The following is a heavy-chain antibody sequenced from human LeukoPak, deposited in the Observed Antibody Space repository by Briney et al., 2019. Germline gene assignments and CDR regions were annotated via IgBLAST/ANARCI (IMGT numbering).Heavy chain of an antibody. CDR1: GFTFSSYA. Sequence: GGSLRLSCAASGFTFSSYAMHWVRQAPGKGLEWVAVISYDGSNKYYADSVKGRFTISRDNSKNTLYLQMNSLRAEDTAVYYCAKGDSSGYVYYYYYMDVWGKGTTVTVSS. CDR2: ISYDGSNK. CDR3: AKGDSSGYVYYYYYMDV. D-gene: IGHD3-22*01. V-gene: IGHV3-30*04. J-gene: IGHJ6*03.